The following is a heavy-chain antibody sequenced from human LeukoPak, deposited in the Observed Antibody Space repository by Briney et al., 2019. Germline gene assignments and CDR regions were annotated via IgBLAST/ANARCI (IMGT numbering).Heavy chain of an antibody. D-gene: IGHD4-23*01. Sequence: SETLSLTCTVSHGSISTYYWAWIRQPPGKGLEWIGHIYYSGSTDYNPSLKSRVAISVDTSKNQFSLKLSSVTAADTAVYYCARFGDYGGTDYWGQGTLVTVSS. CDR1: HGSISTYY. J-gene: IGHJ4*02. CDR2: IYYSGST. CDR3: ARFGDYGGTDY. V-gene: IGHV4-59*08.